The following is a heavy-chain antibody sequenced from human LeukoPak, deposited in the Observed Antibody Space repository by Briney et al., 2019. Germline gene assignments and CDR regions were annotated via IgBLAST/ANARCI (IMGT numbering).Heavy chain of an antibody. CDR3: ATGGNYYYTH. CDR1: GFTFSGSA. Sequence: PGGSLRLSCAASGFTFSGSAMHWVRQAPGKGLEWVAVAYGDGSDKYYIDSVKGRFTISKDISKNTLYVQMNSLRAEDTAVYYCATGGNYYYTHWGQGTLVTVSS. J-gene: IGHJ1*01. D-gene: IGHD3-16*01. CDR2: AYGDGSDK. V-gene: IGHV3-30*04.